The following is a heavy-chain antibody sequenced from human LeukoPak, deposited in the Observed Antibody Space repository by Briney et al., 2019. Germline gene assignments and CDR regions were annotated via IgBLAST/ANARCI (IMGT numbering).Heavy chain of an antibody. CDR3: ARGGGYCTNGVCYGSWNWFDP. D-gene: IGHD2-8*01. J-gene: IGHJ5*02. CDR2: IYTSGST. Sequence: PSETLSLTCTVSGGSISSGSYYWSWIRQPAGKGLEWIGRIYTSGSTNYNPPLKSRVTISVDTSKNQFSLKLSSVTAADTAVYYCARGGGYCTNGVCYGSWNWFDPWGQGTLVTVSS. V-gene: IGHV4-61*02. CDR1: GGSISSGSYY.